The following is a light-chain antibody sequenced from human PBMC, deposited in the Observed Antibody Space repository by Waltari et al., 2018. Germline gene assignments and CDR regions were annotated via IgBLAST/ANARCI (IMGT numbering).Light chain of an antibody. CDR2: AAS. J-gene: IGKJ1*01. CDR3: LQSYNVPRT. Sequence: AIQMTQSPSSLSASVGDRVTITCRASQGIGNDLGWYQQKPGKAPKLLIYAASTLQSGVPSRFSGSGAGTDFTLTISSLQPEDFATYYCLQSYNVPRTFGQGAKVEIK. CDR1: QGIGND. V-gene: IGKV1-6*01.